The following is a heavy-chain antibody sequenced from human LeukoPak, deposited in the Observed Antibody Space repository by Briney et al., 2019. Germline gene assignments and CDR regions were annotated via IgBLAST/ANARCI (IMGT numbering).Heavy chain of an antibody. Sequence: PSETLSLTCTVSNGSIGSYYWSWIRQPPGKGLEWIGYIYYSGSTYYNPSLKSRVTISVDTSKNQFSLKLSSVTAAGTAVYYCARHGGDYVVDYWGQGTLVTVSS. CDR2: IYYSGST. V-gene: IGHV4-59*08. CDR3: ARHGGDYVVDY. J-gene: IGHJ4*02. D-gene: IGHD4-17*01. CDR1: NGSIGSYY.